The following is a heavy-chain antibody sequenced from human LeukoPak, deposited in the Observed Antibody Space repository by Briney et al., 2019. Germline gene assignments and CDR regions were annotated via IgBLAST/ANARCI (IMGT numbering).Heavy chain of an antibody. CDR1: GGTFSSYA. CDR2: IIPIFGTA. D-gene: IGHD5-18*01. Sequence: SVKVSCKASGGTFSSYAISWVRQAPGQGLEWMGGIIPIFGTANYAQKFQGRVTITADESTSTAYMELSSPRSEDTAVYYCARTRGYSYGDPFDYWGQGTLVTVSS. CDR3: ARTRGYSYGDPFDY. V-gene: IGHV1-69*13. J-gene: IGHJ4*02.